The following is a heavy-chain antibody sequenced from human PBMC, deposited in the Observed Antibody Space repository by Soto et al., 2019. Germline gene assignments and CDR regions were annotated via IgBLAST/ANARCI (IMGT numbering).Heavy chain of an antibody. CDR2: ISTYSGST. V-gene: IGHV1-18*01. CDR3: TRDRLTSTTSLFFDA. J-gene: IGHJ4*02. Sequence: ASVKVSCKASGYSFTSYGIAWVRQAPGQGLEWMGWISTYSGSTDYEQNWQGRITMTTDTSTTTAYMELRNLRSDDTAVYYCTRDRLTSTTSLFFDAWGQGTRVTGSS. D-gene: IGHD4-4*01. CDR1: GYSFTSYG.